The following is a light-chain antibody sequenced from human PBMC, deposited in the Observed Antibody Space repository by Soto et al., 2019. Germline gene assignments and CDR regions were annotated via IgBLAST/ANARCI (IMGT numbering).Light chain of an antibody. J-gene: IGKJ1*01. CDR3: HQRQSWPRT. CDR2: PTS. V-gene: IGKV3-11*01. Sequence: EIVLTQSPATLSSFPGDRVTLSCRASQYINTRLAWYQHRPGQAPRLLIYPTSIRAAGIPARFSASGSGTDFNLTISDVQPEDFALYYCHQRQSWPRTFGQGTKVDI. CDR1: QYINTR.